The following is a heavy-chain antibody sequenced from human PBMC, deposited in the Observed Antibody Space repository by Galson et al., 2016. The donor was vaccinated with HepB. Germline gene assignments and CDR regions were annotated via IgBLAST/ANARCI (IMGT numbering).Heavy chain of an antibody. CDR2: ISFSGDHT. J-gene: IGHJ5*02. CDR3: AKNPGNGWFDP. CDR1: GFTFSSYS. D-gene: IGHD1-14*01. Sequence: SLRLSCAASGFTFSSYSMAWVRQAPGKGLEWVSTISFSGDHTYYADSVKGRFTISGDNSKNTLFLEMSNLRTEDTAVFYCAKNPGNGWFDPWGQGTLVTVSS. V-gene: IGHV3-23*01.